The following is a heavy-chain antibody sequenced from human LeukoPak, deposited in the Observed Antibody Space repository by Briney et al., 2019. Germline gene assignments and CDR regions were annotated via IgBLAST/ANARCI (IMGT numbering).Heavy chain of an antibody. CDR1: GXTFSSYG. CDR3: ARDSDGDYGWVDY. Sequence: GGSLRLSWAASGXTFSSYGVHWVRQAPGKGLEWVAVIWYDGSNKYYADSVKGRFTISRDNSKNTLYLQMNSLRAEDTAVYYCARDSDGDYGWVDYWGQGTLVTVSS. J-gene: IGHJ4*02. V-gene: IGHV3-33*01. D-gene: IGHD4-17*01. CDR2: IWYDGSNK.